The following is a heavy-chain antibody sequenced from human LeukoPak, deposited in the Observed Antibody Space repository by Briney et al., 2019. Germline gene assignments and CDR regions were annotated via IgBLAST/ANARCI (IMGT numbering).Heavy chain of an antibody. V-gene: IGHV3-66*01. Sequence: GGSLRLSCAASGFTVSSNYMSWVRQAPGKGLEWVSVIYSGGGTYYADSVKGRFTISRDNSKNTLYLQMNSLRAEDTAVYYCARDLDSSSWGAWFDPWGQGTLVTVSS. CDR3: ARDLDSSSWGAWFDP. CDR1: GFTVSSNY. J-gene: IGHJ5*02. CDR2: IYSGGGT. D-gene: IGHD6-13*01.